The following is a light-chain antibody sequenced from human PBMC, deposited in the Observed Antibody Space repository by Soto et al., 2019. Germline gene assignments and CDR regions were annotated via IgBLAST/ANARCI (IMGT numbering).Light chain of an antibody. V-gene: IGKV1-39*01. CDR2: ATS. CDR1: QTISFY. J-gene: IGKJ2*01. CDR3: QQSFSTPHT. Sequence: QMTQSPSSLSASVGDTVTITCRASQTISFYLNWYQQKPGRTPNLLIYATSSLQSGVPSRFDGSGSRTEFTLTISSLQPDDFATYYCQQSFSTPHTFGQGTKLELK.